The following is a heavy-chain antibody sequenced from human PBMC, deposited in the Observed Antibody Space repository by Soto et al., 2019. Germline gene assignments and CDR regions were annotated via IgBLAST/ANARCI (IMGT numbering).Heavy chain of an antibody. CDR1: GYTFTSYD. CDR2: MNPNSGNT. Sequence: ASVKVSCKASGYTFTSYDINWVRQATGQGLEWMGWMNPNSGNTGYAQKFQGRVTMTRNTSISTAYMELSSLRSEDTAVYYCAKAGYYDYVWGSYRPPFDYWGQGTLVTSPQ. D-gene: IGHD3-16*02. V-gene: IGHV1-8*01. CDR3: AKAGYYDYVWGSYRPPFDY. J-gene: IGHJ4*02.